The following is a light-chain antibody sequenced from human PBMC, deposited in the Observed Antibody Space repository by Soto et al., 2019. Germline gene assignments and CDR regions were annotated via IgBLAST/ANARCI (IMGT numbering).Light chain of an antibody. V-gene: IGLV2-14*01. Sequence: QSVLAQPASVSGSLGQSITISCTGTSSDVAGYNYVSWYQQHPGKAPKLMIYDVTFRPSGVSNRFSGSKSGNTASLTISGLQAEDESDYYCASYTSSSTWVFGGGTKVTVL. J-gene: IGLJ3*02. CDR3: ASYTSSSTWV. CDR2: DVT. CDR1: SSDVAGYNY.